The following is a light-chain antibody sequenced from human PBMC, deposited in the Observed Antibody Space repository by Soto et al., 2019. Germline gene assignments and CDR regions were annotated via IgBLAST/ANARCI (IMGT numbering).Light chain of an antibody. V-gene: IGKV3-15*01. Sequence: EIVMTQSPATLSVSPGERATLSCRASQSVSSNLAWYQQKPGQAPRLLIYGASTRATGIPASVSGSGSGTEFTLTISSLQFEDFAVYFCQQYNNWPPWTFGQGTKVEIK. J-gene: IGKJ1*01. CDR1: QSVSSN. CDR3: QQYNNWPPWT. CDR2: GAS.